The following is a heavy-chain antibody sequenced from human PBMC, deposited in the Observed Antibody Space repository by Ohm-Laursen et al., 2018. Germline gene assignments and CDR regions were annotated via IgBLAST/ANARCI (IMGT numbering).Heavy chain of an antibody. CDR2: ISWNSGSI. D-gene: IGHD5-18*01. V-gene: IGHV3-9*01. CDR1: GFTFDDYA. J-gene: IGHJ4*02. Sequence: SLRLSCAASGFTFDDYAMHWVRQAPGKGLEWVSGISWNSGSIGYADSVKGRFTISRDNAKNSLYLQMNSLRAEDTAVYYCARMGYSRAYDYWGQGTLVIVSS. CDR3: ARMGYSRAYDY.